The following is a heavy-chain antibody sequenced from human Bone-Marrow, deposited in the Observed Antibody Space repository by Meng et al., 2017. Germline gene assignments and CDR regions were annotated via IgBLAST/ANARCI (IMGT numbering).Heavy chain of an antibody. CDR2: IIPIFGTA. J-gene: IGHJ4*02. V-gene: IGHV1-69*01. D-gene: IGHD4-17*01. Sequence: QVQLVQSGGEVKKPGFSVQVSCKASGRTFSSYAISWVRQAPGQGLEWMGGIIPIFGTANYAQKFQGRVTITADESTSTAYMELSSLRSEDTAVYYCASMTTVTVDYYFDYWGQGTLVTVSS. CDR1: GRTFSSYA. CDR3: ASMTTVTVDYYFDY.